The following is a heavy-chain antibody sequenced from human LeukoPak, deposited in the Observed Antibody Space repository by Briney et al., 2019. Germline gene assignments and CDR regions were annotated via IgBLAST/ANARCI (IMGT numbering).Heavy chain of an antibody. Sequence: GGSLRLSCAASGFTFSSYAMHWVRQAPGKGLEWVAVISYDGSNKYYADSVKGRFTISRDDSKNTLYLQMNSLRAEDTAVYYCARAVCSGGSCPPDYGGQGTLVTVS. CDR3: ARAVCSGGSCPPDY. J-gene: IGHJ4*02. V-gene: IGHV3-30-3*01. CDR1: GFTFSSYA. CDR2: ISYDGSNK. D-gene: IGHD2-15*01.